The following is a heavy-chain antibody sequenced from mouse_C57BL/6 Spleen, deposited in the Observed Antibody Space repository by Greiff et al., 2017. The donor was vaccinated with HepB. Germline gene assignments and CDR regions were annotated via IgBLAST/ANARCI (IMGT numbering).Heavy chain of an antibody. Sequence: QVQLQQSGSELVNPGASVKISCKASGYAFSSYWMNWVKHSPGKGLEWIGQIYPGDGDTNYNGKFKGKATLTADKSSSTAYMQLSSLTSEDSAVYFCARYGSSYYFDYWGQGTTLTVSS. J-gene: IGHJ2*01. V-gene: IGHV1-80*01. CDR3: ARYGSSYYFDY. CDR1: GYAFSSYW. CDR2: IYPGDGDT. D-gene: IGHD1-1*01.